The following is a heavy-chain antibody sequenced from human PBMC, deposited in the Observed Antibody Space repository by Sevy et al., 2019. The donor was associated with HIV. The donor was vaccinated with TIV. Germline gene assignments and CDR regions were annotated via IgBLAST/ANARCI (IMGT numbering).Heavy chain of an antibody. J-gene: IGHJ4*02. D-gene: IGHD2-15*01. CDR2: IDSSGTYI. CDR1: GFTFTSYS. V-gene: IGHV3-21*01. CDR3: ARERRYCMTDCPPVAFDY. Sequence: GGSLRLSCAASGFTFTSYSMNWVRQAPGKGLEWVSSIDSSGTYILYADSVKGRFTISRDNPENSLYLQMNSLTVEDTAVDFCARERRYCMTDCPPVAFDYWGQGTLVTVSS.